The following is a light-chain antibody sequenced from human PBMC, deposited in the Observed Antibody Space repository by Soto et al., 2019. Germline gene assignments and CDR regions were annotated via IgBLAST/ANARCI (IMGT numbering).Light chain of an antibody. CDR1: QSVSRSD. V-gene: IGKV3-20*01. CDR3: QQFDDSVT. J-gene: IGKJ5*01. Sequence: EIVLTQSPGTLSLSPGERATVSCRASQSVSRSDLAWYQQKPGQAPRLLIYGASSRATGIPDRFSGSGSGTDFTLTISRLEPEDSAVYYCQQFDDSVTFGQGTRLEIK. CDR2: GAS.